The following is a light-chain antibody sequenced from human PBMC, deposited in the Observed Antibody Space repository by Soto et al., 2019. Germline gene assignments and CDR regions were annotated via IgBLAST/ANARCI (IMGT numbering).Light chain of an antibody. CDR3: QQYYSVPLT. CDR2: WAS. CDR1: QSVLFSSNNKNH. J-gene: IGKJ4*01. V-gene: IGKV4-1*01. Sequence: DIVMTQSPDSLAVSLGETATINCKSSQSVLFSSNNKNHLAWFQQKSGQPPTLLIYWASSRESGVPDRFSGSGSGTDFTLTISSLQAEDVAVYYCQQYYSVPLTFGGGTKVEIK.